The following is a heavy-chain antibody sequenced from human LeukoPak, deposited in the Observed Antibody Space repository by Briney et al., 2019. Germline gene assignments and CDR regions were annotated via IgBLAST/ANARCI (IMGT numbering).Heavy chain of an antibody. V-gene: IGHV3-23*01. J-gene: IGHJ4*02. CDR3: AKRGVVIRVILVGFHKEAYYFDS. D-gene: IGHD3-22*01. CDR1: GLTLSRYA. CDR2: ISDSGGST. Sequence: PGGSLRLSCAASGLTLSRYAMSWVRQAPGKGLEWVAGISDSGGSTNYADSVKGRFTISRDNPKNTLYLQMNSLRAEDTAVYFCAKRGVVIRVILVGFHKEAYYFDSWGQGALVTVSS.